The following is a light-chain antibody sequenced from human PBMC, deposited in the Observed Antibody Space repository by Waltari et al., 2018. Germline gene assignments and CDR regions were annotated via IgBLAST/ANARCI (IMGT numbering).Light chain of an antibody. J-gene: IGKJ2*01. CDR1: QSISSY. CDR3: QQSYSTPYT. CDR2: AAS. V-gene: IGKV1-39*01. Sequence: DLQMTPSPSSLSASVVARVTITCRASQSISSYFNWYQQKPGKAPKRLIYAASSLQSGVPSRFSGSGYGTDFTLTRSSLQPEDFATYDCQQSYSTPYTFGQGTKLEIK.